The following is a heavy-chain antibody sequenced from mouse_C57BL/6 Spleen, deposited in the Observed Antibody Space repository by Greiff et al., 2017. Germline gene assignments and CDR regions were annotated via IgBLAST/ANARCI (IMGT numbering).Heavy chain of an antibody. J-gene: IGHJ1*03. CDR1: GYTFTDYY. CDR2: INPNNGGT. D-gene: IGHD2-3*01. CDR3: ARFGDGP. Sequence: VQLQQSGPELVKPGASVKISCKASGYTFTDYYMNWVKQSHGKSLEWIGDINPNNGGTSYNQKFKGKATLTVDKSSSTAYMELRSLTSEDSAVYYCARFGDGPWGTGTTVTVSS. V-gene: IGHV1-26*01.